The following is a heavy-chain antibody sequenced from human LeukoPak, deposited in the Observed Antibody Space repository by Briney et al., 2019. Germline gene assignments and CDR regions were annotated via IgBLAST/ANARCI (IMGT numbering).Heavy chain of an antibody. D-gene: IGHD5-18*01. V-gene: IGHV4-39*01. Sequence: PSETLSLTCTVSGGSISSSSYYWGWIRQPPGKGLEWIGSIYYSGSTYYNPSLKSRVTISVDTSKNQFSLKLSSVTAADTAVYYCARPARYSYGTQNKDAFDIWGQGTMVTVSS. J-gene: IGHJ3*02. CDR2: IYYSGST. CDR3: ARPARYSYGTQNKDAFDI. CDR1: GGSISSSSYY.